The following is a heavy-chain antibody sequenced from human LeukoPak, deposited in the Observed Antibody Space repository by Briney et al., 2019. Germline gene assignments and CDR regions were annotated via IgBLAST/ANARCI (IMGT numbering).Heavy chain of an antibody. CDR1: GGSISNYY. J-gene: IGHJ6*02. Sequence: SETLSLTCTVSGGSISNYYWSWIRQPAGKGLEWIGRIYTSGSTSYNPSLKSRVTMSVDTSKNQFSLKLSSVTAADTAVYYCARDKVYYGMDVWGQGTTVTVSS. CDR2: IYTSGST. V-gene: IGHV4-4*07. CDR3: ARDKVYYGMDV.